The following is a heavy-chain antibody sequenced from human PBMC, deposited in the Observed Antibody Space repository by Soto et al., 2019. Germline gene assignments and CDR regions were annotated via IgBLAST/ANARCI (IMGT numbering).Heavy chain of an antibody. CDR3: ARGGYCSGGSCYFYYGMDV. CDR1: GGSFSGYY. J-gene: IGHJ6*02. Sequence: QVQLQQWGAGLLKPSETLSLTCAVYGGSFSGYYWSWIRQPPGKGLEWIGEINHSGSNNYNPSLKSRVTISVDTSKNQFSLKLRYVTAADTAVYYCARGGYCSGGSCYFYYGMDVWGQGTTVTVSS. CDR2: INHSGSN. V-gene: IGHV4-34*01. D-gene: IGHD2-15*01.